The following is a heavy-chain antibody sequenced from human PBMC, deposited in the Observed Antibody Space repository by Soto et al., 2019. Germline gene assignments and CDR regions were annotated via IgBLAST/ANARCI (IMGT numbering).Heavy chain of an antibody. CDR2: IGAARDP. V-gene: IGHV3-13*05. D-gene: IGHD2-2*02. Sequence: LRLSCATSGFTFSNFDMHWVRQVPGKGLEWVSAIGAARDPYYLGSVKGRFTISRENAKNSVYLQMNDLRAGDSAVYYCARAYTGRLPSRAAYYYAMDVWGQGPRSPSP. CDR3: ARAYTGRLPSRAAYYYAMDV. J-gene: IGHJ6*02. CDR1: GFTFSNFD.